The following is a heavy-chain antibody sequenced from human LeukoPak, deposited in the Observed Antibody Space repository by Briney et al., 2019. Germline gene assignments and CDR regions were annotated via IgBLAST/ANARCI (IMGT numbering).Heavy chain of an antibody. J-gene: IGHJ4*02. CDR3: ARERVAGTIDY. V-gene: IGHV4-61*01. CDR1: GGSVSSGSYY. CDR2: LYYSGST. Sequence: PSETLSLTCTVSGGSVSSGSYYWSWIRQPPGKGLEWIGFLYYSGSTNYNPSLKGRVTISVDTSKNQFSLKLSSVTAADTAVYYCARERVAGTIDYWGQGTLVTVSS. D-gene: IGHD6-19*01.